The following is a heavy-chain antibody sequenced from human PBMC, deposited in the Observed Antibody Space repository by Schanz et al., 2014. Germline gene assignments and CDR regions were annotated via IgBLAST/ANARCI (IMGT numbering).Heavy chain of an antibody. CDR3: ARKSLVSAHYDS. J-gene: IGHJ4*02. CDR2: LSANGDST. D-gene: IGHD2-21*01. Sequence: EVQLVESGGGVVQPGRSLRLSCAASGFTLSNYAMHWVRQTPDKGLEWVSGLSANGDSTFYSSSVKGRFTISRDISKNILYLQMGSLRAEDVAVYYCARKSLVSAHYDSWGQGTLVTVSS. CDR1: GFTLSNYA. V-gene: IGHV3-64*01.